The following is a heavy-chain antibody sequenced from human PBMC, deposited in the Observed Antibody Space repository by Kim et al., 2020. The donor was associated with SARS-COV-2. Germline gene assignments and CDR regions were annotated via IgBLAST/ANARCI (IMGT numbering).Heavy chain of an antibody. CDR3: ARVVWGGYRYIDS. CDR2: INTDTGSP. CDR1: GYTFTNHA. Sequence: ASVKVSCKASGYTFTNHAINWVRQAPGRGLEWMGWINTDTGSPTYAPDFTGRFVFSLDTSVSTAYLQIRSLEAEDTALYYSARVVWGGYRYIDSWGQGTL. D-gene: IGHD3-16*02. J-gene: IGHJ4*02. V-gene: IGHV7-4-1*02.